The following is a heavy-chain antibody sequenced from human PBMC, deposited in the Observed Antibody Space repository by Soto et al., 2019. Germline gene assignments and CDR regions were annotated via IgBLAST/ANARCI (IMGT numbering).Heavy chain of an antibody. J-gene: IGHJ4*02. Sequence: GGSLRLSCAASGFTFSSYSMNWVRQAPGKGLEWVSYISSSSSTIYYADSVKGRFTISRDNAKNSLYLQMNSLRDEETAVYYCARAPSADIVVVPAAHFDYWGQGTLVTVSS. V-gene: IGHV3-48*02. CDR3: ARAPSADIVVVPAAHFDY. CDR2: ISSSSSTI. CDR1: GFTFSSYS. D-gene: IGHD2-2*01.